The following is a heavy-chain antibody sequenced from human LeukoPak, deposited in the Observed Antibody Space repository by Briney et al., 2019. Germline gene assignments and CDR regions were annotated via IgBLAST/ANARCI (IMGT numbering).Heavy chain of an antibody. Sequence: SETLSLTCTVSGRSISSYFWSWIRQPPGKGLEWIGYIYYSGSTNYNPSLKRRVTMSVDTSKNQFSLKLSSVTAVDTAVYYCARIDRAVAGTIDYWGQGTLVTVSS. CDR3: ARIDRAVAGTIDY. V-gene: IGHV4-59*08. J-gene: IGHJ4*02. CDR1: GRSISSYF. D-gene: IGHD6-19*01. CDR2: IYYSGST.